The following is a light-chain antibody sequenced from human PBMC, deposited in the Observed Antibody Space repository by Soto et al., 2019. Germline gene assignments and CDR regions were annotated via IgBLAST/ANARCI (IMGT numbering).Light chain of an antibody. V-gene: IGLV2-23*01. Sequence: QSALTQPASVSGSPGQTITFACTGTSSDVGTYNLVSWYQQHPGKAPKLMIYESDKRPSGVSNRFSGSKSGNTASLTISRLQAEDDADYYCCSFAGTPDVFATGTKLTAL. CDR2: ESD. CDR1: SSDVGTYNL. J-gene: IGLJ1*01. CDR3: CSFAGTPDV.